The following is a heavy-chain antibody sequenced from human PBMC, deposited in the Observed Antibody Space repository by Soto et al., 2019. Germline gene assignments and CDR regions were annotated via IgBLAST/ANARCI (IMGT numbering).Heavy chain of an antibody. Sequence: ASVKVSCKASGYTFTTYGINWVRQAPGQGLEWMGWISDYNGNTNYAQKFQGRVTMTTDTSTSTAYLELRSLRSDDTAVYYCVRQPYGSGPYYNVYGMDVWGQGTTVTVSS. J-gene: IGHJ6*02. D-gene: IGHD3-10*01. CDR2: ISDYNGNT. CDR1: GYTFTTYG. CDR3: VRQPYGSGPYYNVYGMDV. V-gene: IGHV1-18*01.